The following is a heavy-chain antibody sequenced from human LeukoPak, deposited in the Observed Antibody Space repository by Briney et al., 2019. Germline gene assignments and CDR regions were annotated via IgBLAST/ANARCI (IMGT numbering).Heavy chain of an antibody. CDR3: ARSGAAAIRGPFDY. CDR1: GGFISSGGYY. Sequence: SETLSHTCTVSGGFISSGGYYWSWTRQHPGKGLEWIGYIYYSGSTYYNPSLKSRVTISVDTSKNQFSLKLSSVTAADTAVYYCARSGAAAIRGPFDYWGQGTLVTVSS. D-gene: IGHD2-2*02. CDR2: IYYSGST. J-gene: IGHJ4*02. V-gene: IGHV4-31*03.